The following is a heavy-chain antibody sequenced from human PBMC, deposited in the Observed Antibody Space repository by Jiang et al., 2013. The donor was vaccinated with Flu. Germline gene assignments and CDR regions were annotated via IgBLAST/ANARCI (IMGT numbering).Heavy chain of an antibody. CDR1: GGTFSSYA. V-gene: IGHV1-69*04. Sequence: SSVKVSCKASGGTFSSYAISWVRQAPGQGLEWMGRIIPILGIANYAQKFQGRVTITADKSTSTAYMELSSLRSEDTAVYYCARGGVPGYYYGMDVWGQGTTVTVSS. CDR3: ARGGVPGYYYGMDV. CDR2: IIPILGIA. J-gene: IGHJ6*02. D-gene: IGHD3-16*01.